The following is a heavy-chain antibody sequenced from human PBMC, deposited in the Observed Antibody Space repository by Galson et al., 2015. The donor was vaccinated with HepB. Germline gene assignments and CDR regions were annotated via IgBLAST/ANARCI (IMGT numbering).Heavy chain of an antibody. D-gene: IGHD1-26*01. CDR3: ARGWVDY. CDR2: INDASGDT. Sequence: SVKVSCKASGFTFTDYAIQWVRQAPGQSLEWMGWINDASGDTKYSQRFQARVTITRDTSASTAYMELSSLRSEDTAVYHCARGWVDYWGQGTLVTVSS. CDR1: GFTFTDYA. J-gene: IGHJ4*02. V-gene: IGHV1-3*01.